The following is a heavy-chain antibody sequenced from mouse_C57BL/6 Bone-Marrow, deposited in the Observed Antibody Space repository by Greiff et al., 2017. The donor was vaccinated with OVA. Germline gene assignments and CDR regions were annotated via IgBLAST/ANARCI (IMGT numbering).Heavy chain of an antibody. J-gene: IGHJ1*01. D-gene: IGHD2-4*01. CDR3: VRSYDYIYYDV. V-gene: IGHV1-81*01. CDR1: GYTFTRYG. CDR2: IYTRSGNT. Sequence: VQLQQSGAELARPGPPVKLSCTASGYTFTRYGISWVKQRTGQGLEWIGEIYTRSGNTYYNEKFKGKATLTADKSSSTAYMELRSLTSEESAVYICVRSYDYIYYDVWGAGSTVTVSS.